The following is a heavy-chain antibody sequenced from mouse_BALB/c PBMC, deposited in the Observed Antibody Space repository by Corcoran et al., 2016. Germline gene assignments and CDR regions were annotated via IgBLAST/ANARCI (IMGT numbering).Heavy chain of an antibody. V-gene: IGHV9-4*02. J-gene: IGHJ2*01. CDR3: ASNFDY. CDR1: GYTFTTAG. Sequence: QIQLVQSGPELKKPGEPVRISCKASGYTFTTAGMQWVQKMPGKGLKWIGWINTHSGVPKYAEDFEGRFAFSLETSASTAYLQISNLKNEDTATYFCASNFDYWGQGTTLTVSS. CDR2: INTHSGVP.